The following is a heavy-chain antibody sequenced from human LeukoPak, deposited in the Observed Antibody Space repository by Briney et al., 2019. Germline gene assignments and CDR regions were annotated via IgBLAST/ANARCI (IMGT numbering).Heavy chain of an antibody. V-gene: IGHV4-39*01. CDR2: IYYSGST. J-gene: IGHJ4*02. CDR1: GGSISSSSYY. Sequence: PSETLSPTCTVSGGSISSSSYYWGWIRQPPGKGLEWIGSIYYSGSTYYNPSLKSRVTISVDTSKNQFSLKLSSVTAADTAVYYCARLDSYYYDSSGYYYFDYWGQGTLVTVSS. CDR3: ARLDSYYYDSSGYYYFDY. D-gene: IGHD3-22*01.